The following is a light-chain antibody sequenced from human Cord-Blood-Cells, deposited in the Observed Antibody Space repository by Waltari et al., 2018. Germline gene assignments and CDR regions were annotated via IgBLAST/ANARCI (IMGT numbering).Light chain of an antibody. J-gene: IGLJ1*01. CDR1: SSDVGSYNL. V-gene: IGLV2-23*01. CDR2: EGS. Sequence: QSALPQPASVSGSPGKSITISCPGTSSDVGSYNLDSWYQQHPGKAPKLMIYEGSKRPSGVSNRFSGSKSGNTASLTISGLQAEDEADYYCCSYAGSSTYVFGTGTKVTVL. CDR3: CSYAGSSTYV.